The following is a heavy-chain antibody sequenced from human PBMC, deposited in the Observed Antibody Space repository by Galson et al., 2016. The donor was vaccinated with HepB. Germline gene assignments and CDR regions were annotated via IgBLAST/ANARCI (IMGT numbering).Heavy chain of an antibody. CDR1: GFTFSTFW. J-gene: IGHJ4*02. Sequence: SLRLSCAASGFTFSTFWMTWVRQAPGKGLEWVANIKQDGSQTYYVDSVKGRFNISKDNAKNSLYLRMNSLRADDTAVYYCARTIVAVPGANDYFDYWGQGTLVTVSS. CDR3: ARTIVAVPGANDYFDY. CDR2: IKQDGSQT. V-gene: IGHV3-7*01. D-gene: IGHD2-2*01.